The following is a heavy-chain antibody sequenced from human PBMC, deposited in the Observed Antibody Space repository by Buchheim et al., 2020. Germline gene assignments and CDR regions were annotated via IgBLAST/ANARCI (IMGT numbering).Heavy chain of an antibody. J-gene: IGHJ5*02. V-gene: IGHV4-4*02. CDR2: IYHSGST. CDR3: ASLGGGYCSSTSCSYWFDP. D-gene: IGHD2-2*01. Sequence: QVQLQESGPGLVKPSGTLSLTCAVSGGSISSSNWWSWVRQPPGKGLEWIGEIYHSGSTNYNPSLKSRVTIPVDKSKNKFSLKLSSVTAADTAVYYCASLGGGYCSSTSCSYWFDPWGQGTL. CDR1: GGSISSSNW.